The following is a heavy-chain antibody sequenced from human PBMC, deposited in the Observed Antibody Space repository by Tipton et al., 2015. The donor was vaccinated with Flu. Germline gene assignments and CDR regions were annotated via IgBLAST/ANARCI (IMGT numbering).Heavy chain of an antibody. Sequence: TLSLTCTVSGGSISTSYWSWIRQPAGKGLEWIGRISTSGSTNYNASLESRVTLSRDTSKNQFSLRLSSVTAADTAVYYCGRIFAYNIDSWGKGTLVIVSS. CDR2: ISTSGST. J-gene: IGHJ5*01. CDR1: GGSISTSY. CDR3: GRIFAYNIDS. D-gene: IGHD3-3*01. V-gene: IGHV4-4*07.